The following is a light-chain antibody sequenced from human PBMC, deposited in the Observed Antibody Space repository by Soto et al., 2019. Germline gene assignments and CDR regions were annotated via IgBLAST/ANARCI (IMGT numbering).Light chain of an antibody. Sequence: QSVLMQPPSVSGAPGQRVTISCAGSPTNIGAGYDVHWYQHRPGTAPKLLVSGHNIRPSGVPDRFSGSKSGNTASLTISGLQAEDEADYYCCSYAGGYTHAVFGGGTKVTVL. CDR3: CSYAGGYTHAV. CDR1: PTNIGAGYD. V-gene: IGLV1-40*01. CDR2: GHN. J-gene: IGLJ2*01.